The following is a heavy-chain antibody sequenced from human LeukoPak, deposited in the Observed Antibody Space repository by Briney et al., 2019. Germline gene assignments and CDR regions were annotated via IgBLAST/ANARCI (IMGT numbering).Heavy chain of an antibody. CDR2: INPNSGGT. Sequence: GASVKVSCKASGYTFTGYYMHWVRQAPGQGLEWMGWINPNSGGTNYAQKFQGRVTMTRDTSISTAYMELSRLRSDDTAVYYCARSYGDYVSYYYMDVWGKGTTVTVSS. V-gene: IGHV1-2*02. CDR1: GYTFTGYY. J-gene: IGHJ6*03. D-gene: IGHD4-17*01. CDR3: ARSYGDYVSYYYMDV.